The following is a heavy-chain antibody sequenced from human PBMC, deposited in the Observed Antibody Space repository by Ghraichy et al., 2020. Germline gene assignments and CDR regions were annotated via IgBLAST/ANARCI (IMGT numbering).Heavy chain of an antibody. CDR1: GFTSNNYG. Sequence: GGSLRLSCAASGFTSNNYGVHWVRQAPGKGLEWVAIISYDGNNEHFADSVKGRFTISRDNSKHTVYLQMSSLRTEDTAVYYCATTRGNGGWFDPWGQGTLVTVSS. V-gene: IGHV3-30*03. CDR3: ATTRGNGGWFDP. D-gene: IGHD1-1*01. CDR2: ISYDGNNE. J-gene: IGHJ5*02.